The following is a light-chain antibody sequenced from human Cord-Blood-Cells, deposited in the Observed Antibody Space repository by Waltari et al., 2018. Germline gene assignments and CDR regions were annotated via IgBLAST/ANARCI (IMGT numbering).Light chain of an antibody. Sequence: EIVLTQSPATLSLSPGERAPLSGRASQSVSSYLAWYQQKPGQAPRLLIDDASNRATGIPARFSGSGSGTDFTLTISSLEPEDFAVYYCQQRSNWPPITFGQGTRLEIK. V-gene: IGKV3-11*01. J-gene: IGKJ5*01. CDR2: DAS. CDR3: QQRSNWPPIT. CDR1: QSVSSY.